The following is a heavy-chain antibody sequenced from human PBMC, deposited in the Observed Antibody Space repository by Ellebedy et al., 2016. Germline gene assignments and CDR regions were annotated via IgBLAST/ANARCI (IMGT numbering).Heavy chain of an antibody. CDR1: GYTFTSYA. Sequence: ASVKVSCKASGYTFTSYAMHWVRQAPGQRLEWMGWINAGNGNTKYSQKFQGRVTITRDTSASTAYMELSSLRSEDTAVYYCARDLWDIVVVPAARVFDYWGQGTLVTVSS. D-gene: IGHD2-2*01. CDR3: ARDLWDIVVVPAARVFDY. V-gene: IGHV1-3*01. J-gene: IGHJ4*02. CDR2: INAGNGNT.